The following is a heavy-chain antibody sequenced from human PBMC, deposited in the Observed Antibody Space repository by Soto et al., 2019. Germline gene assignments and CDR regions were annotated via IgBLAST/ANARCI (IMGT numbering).Heavy chain of an antibody. CDR2: IYYSGVT. CDR3: AGGVLY. J-gene: IGHJ4*02. CDR1: GGSISIGGYY. Sequence: QVQLLESGPGLVKPSQTLSLTCTVSGGSISIGGYYWSWIRQHPGKGLEWIGYIYYSGVTYYSPSLKSRVTISIDTSKNPFSLKLSSVTAADTAVYYCAGGVLYWGQGTLVTVSS. V-gene: IGHV4-31*03.